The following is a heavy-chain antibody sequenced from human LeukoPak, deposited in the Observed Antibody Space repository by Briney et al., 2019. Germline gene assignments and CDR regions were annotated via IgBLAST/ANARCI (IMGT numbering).Heavy chain of an antibody. CDR1: GFTFSDHY. CDR2: TRNKANSYTT. J-gene: IGHJ3*02. V-gene: IGHV3-72*01. Sequence: GGSLRLSCAASGFTFSDHYMDWVRQAPGKGLEWVGRTRNKANSYTTEYAASVKGRFTISRDDSKNSLYLQMNSLKTEDTAVYYCARDGVGTSGHDAFDIWGQGTMVTVSS. CDR3: ARDGVGTSGHDAFDI. D-gene: IGHD1-26*01.